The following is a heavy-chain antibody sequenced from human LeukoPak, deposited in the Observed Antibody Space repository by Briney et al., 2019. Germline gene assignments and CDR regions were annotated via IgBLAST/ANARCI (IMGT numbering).Heavy chain of an antibody. Sequence: SETLSLTCTVSGGSISSDYWSWIRQPAGKGLEWIGRIYTSGRTNYNPSLKSRVTISVDTSKNQFSLKLSSVTAADTAVYYCARSSRVRGARFDYWGQGTLVTVSS. D-gene: IGHD3-10*01. CDR1: GGSISSDY. V-gene: IGHV4-4*07. J-gene: IGHJ4*02. CDR3: ARSSRVRGARFDY. CDR2: IYTSGRT.